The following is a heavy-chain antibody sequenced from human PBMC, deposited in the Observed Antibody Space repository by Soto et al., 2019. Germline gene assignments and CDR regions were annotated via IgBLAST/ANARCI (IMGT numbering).Heavy chain of an antibody. CDR2: ISGSGIST. CDR3: AREDGYRGGDAFDI. V-gene: IGHV3-23*01. J-gene: IGHJ3*02. D-gene: IGHD5-12*01. Sequence: GGSLRLSCAASGFTFRSYAMSWVRQAPGKGLEWVSGISGSGISTHYADSVKGRFTVSRDNSKNTLYLQMNSLRAEDTAVYNCAREDGYRGGDAFDIWGQGTMVTVSS. CDR1: GFTFRSYA.